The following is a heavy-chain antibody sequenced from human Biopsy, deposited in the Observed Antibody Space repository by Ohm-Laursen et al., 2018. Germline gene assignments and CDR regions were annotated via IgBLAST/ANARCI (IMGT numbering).Heavy chain of an antibody. CDR2: IYTIGDT. CDR3: AREDEGLLRALDL. CDR1: GASMTGYF. Sequence: GTLSLTWIVSGASMTGYFWTWVRQPAGKGLEWIGHIYTIGDTTYNPSLESRVTMPLDTSKNQFSLKMTSLTAADTAIYFCAREDEGLLRALDLWGQGTMVTVSS. V-gene: IGHV4-4*07. J-gene: IGHJ3*01. D-gene: IGHD3-3*01.